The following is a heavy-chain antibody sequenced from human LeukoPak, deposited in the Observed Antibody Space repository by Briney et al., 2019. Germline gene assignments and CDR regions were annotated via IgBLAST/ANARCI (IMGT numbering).Heavy chain of an antibody. D-gene: IGHD2-21*01. CDR3: AKFLPTHIVVANYYFDY. CDR1: GFTFSSYA. CDR2: ISGSGGST. J-gene: IGHJ4*02. V-gene: IGHV3-23*01. Sequence: GGSLRLSCAASGFTFSSYAMSWVRQAPGKGLEWVSAISGSGGSTYYADSVKGRFTISRDNSKNTLYLQVNSLRAEDTAVYYCAKFLPTHIVVANYYFDYWGQGTLVTVSS.